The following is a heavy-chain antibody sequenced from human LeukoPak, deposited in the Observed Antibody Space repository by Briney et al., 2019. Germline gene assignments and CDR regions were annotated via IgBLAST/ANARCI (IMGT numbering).Heavy chain of an antibody. CDR3: ARGPGPGALAVGNNN. CDR2: MNPNSGNT. D-gene: IGHD6-19*01. J-gene: IGHJ4*02. CDR1: GYTFTSYD. Sequence: GASVKVSCKASGYTFTSYDINWVRQATGQGLEWMGWMNPNSGNTGYAQTFQGRVTMTRNTSISTAYMELSSLRSEDTAVYYCARGPGPGALAVGNNNWGQGTLVTVSS. V-gene: IGHV1-8*01.